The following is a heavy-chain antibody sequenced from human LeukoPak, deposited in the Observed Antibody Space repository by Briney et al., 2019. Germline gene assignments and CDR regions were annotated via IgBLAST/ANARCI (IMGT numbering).Heavy chain of an antibody. D-gene: IGHD6-13*01. J-gene: IGHJ6*03. Sequence: PGGSLRLSCAASGFTFSSYAMSWVRQAPGKGLEWVSAISGSGGSTYYADSVKGRFTISRDNSKNTLYLQMNSLRAEDTAVYYCARAQIAARAAVDYYYYYMDVWGKGTTVTVSS. CDR2: ISGSGGST. CDR1: GFTFSSYA. CDR3: ARAQIAARAAVDYYYYYMDV. V-gene: IGHV3-23*01.